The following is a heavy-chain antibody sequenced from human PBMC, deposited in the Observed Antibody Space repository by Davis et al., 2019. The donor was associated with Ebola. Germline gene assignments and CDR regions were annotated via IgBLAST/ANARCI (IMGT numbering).Heavy chain of an antibody. J-gene: IGHJ5*02. V-gene: IGHV1-69*06. CDR2: IIPIFGTA. Sequence: SVKVSCKASGGTFSSYAISWVRQAPGQGLEWMGGIIPIFGTANYAQKFQGRVTITADKSTSTAYMELSSLRSEDTAVYYCARVRVYSSSSYWFDPWGQGALVTVSS. D-gene: IGHD6-6*01. CDR3: ARVRVYSSSSYWFDP. CDR1: GGTFSSYA.